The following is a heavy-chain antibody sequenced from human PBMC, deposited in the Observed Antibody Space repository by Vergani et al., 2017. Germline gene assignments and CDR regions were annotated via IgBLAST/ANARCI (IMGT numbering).Heavy chain of an antibody. CDR2: IKRDGTET. Sequence: EVHLVESGGDLVQPGGSLRLSCAASGFTFSDYWMSWLRQTPGKGLEWVAYIKRDGTETFYVDSVKGRFTISRDNAKTTLYLQMNSLRDEDRGVYYCARISGGSAPHLHYWGQGTLVTVAS. CDR1: GFTFSDYW. D-gene: IGHD2-15*01. V-gene: IGHV3-7*01. J-gene: IGHJ1*01. CDR3: ARISGGSAPHLHY.